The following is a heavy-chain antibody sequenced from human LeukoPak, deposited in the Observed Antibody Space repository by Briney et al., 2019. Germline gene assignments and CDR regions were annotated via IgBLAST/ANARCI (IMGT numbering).Heavy chain of an antibody. J-gene: IGHJ6*02. Sequence: GGSLRLSCAASGFTFSSYAMSWVRQAPGKGLEWVSAISGSGGSTYYADSVKGRFTISRDNSKNTLYLQMNSLRAEDTAVYYCAKAEYYYDSLYYYGMDVWDQGTTVTVSS. V-gene: IGHV3-23*01. D-gene: IGHD3-22*01. CDR1: GFTFSSYA. CDR3: AKAEYYYDSLYYYGMDV. CDR2: ISGSGGST.